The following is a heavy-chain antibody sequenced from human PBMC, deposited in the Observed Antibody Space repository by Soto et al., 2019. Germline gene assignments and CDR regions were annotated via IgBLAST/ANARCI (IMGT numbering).Heavy chain of an antibody. J-gene: IGHJ4*02. Sequence: GESLKISCKGFGYSFTSYWIGWVRQMPGKGLEWMGIIYPSNSNTRYSPSFQGQVTISADTSISTVYMQWDSLKASDTAINHYARVSTGQFDFWGQGTQVTVSS. V-gene: IGHV5-51*01. CDR2: IYPSNSNT. CDR1: GYSFTSYW. D-gene: IGHD4-17*01. CDR3: ARVSTGQFDF.